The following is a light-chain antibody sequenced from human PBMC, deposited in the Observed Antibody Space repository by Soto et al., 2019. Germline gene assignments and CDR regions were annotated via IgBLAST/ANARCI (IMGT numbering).Light chain of an antibody. J-gene: IGKJ1*01. CDR3: QQSYSTPPWT. V-gene: IGKV1-39*01. Sequence: DIQVTQSPPTLSASVGDRVIITCRASQTISNYVNWYQQKPGKAPKLLIYAASSLQSGVPSRFSGSGSGTDFTLTISSLQPEDFATYYCQQSYSTPPWTFGQGTKVDIK. CDR1: QTISNY. CDR2: AAS.